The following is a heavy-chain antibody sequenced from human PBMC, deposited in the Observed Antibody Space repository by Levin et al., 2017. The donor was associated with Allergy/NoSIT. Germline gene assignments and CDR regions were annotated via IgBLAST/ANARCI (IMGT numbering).Heavy chain of an antibody. D-gene: IGHD6-19*01. CDR2: ITSSSSTI. V-gene: IGHV3-48*04. Sequence: GGSLRLSCAASGFIFSSYSMNWVRQAPGKGLEWVSDITSSSSTIHYADSVKGRFSISRDNAKNSLYLQMNSLRAEDTAMYYCVRDTREVAGTRSLDYWGQGTLVTVSS. J-gene: IGHJ4*02. CDR3: VRDTREVAGTRSLDY. CDR1: GFIFSSYS.